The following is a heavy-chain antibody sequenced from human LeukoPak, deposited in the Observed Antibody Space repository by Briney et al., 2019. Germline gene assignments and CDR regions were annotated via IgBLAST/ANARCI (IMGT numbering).Heavy chain of an antibody. D-gene: IGHD6-19*01. V-gene: IGHV3-30*04. CDR1: GFTFSSYA. CDR3: ARVKEVAVAGDRIAYYYYGMDV. J-gene: IGHJ6*02. CDR2: ISYDGSNK. Sequence: PGGSLRLSCAASGFTFSSYAMHWVRQAPGKGLEGVAVISYDGSNKYYADSVKGRFTISRDNSKNTLYLQMNSLRAEDTAVYYCARVKEVAVAGDRIAYYYYGMDVWGQGTTVTVSS.